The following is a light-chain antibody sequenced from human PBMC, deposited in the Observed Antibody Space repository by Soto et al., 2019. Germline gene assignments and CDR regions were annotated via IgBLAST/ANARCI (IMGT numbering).Light chain of an antibody. Sequence: DIQMTQSPSSLSASVGDRVTITCQASQDISNYLNWYQQKPGKAPKLLIYDASNLETGVPSRFSGSGSGTDFTFTISSLQPEDIARYYCQQYDNLDLTFGGGTKVEL. V-gene: IGKV1-33*01. CDR2: DAS. CDR1: QDISNY. J-gene: IGKJ4*01. CDR3: QQYDNLDLT.